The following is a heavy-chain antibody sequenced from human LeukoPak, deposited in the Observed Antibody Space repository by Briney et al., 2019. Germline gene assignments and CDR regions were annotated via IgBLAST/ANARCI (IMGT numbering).Heavy chain of an antibody. Sequence: GGSLRLSCAASGFIFSSYAMSWVRQAPGKGLEWVSAISGSGGSTYYADSVKGRFTISRDNSKNTLYVQMNSLRAEDTAVYYCRTGIWFRDGYYGMDVWGKGTTVTVSS. CDR1: GFIFSSYA. CDR2: ISGSGGST. D-gene: IGHD3-10*01. V-gene: IGHV3-23*01. J-gene: IGHJ6*04. CDR3: RTGIWFRDGYYGMDV.